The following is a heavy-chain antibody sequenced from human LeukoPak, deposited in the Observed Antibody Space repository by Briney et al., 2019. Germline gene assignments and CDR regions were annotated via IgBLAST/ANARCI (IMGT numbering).Heavy chain of an antibody. J-gene: IGHJ4*02. Sequence: SETLSLTCAVSGGSISSGGYSWSWIRQPPGKGLEWIGYIYRSGSTYYNPSLKSRVTISVDRSKNQFSLKLSSVTAADTAVYYCARGGRRGSSGVQFDYWGQGTLVTVSS. CDR3: ARGGRRGSSGVQFDY. D-gene: IGHD3-22*01. CDR2: IYRSGST. CDR1: GGSISSGGYS. V-gene: IGHV4-30-2*01.